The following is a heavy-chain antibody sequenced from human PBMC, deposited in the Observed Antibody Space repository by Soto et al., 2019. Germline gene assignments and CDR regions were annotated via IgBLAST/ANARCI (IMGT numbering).Heavy chain of an antibody. Sequence: QVHLVESGGGVVQPGGSLRLSCAASGFTFSNYGMHWVRQAPGKGLEWVAVISYDAFNKYYVDSVKGRFTISRDNSNNTLYLQLNSLRAEDTAVYYCAMGPGGFAELHSYYYYFGLDVWGQGTTVTVSS. CDR1: GFTFSNYG. J-gene: IGHJ6*02. D-gene: IGHD3-10*01. CDR3: AMGPGGFAELHSYYYYFGLDV. CDR2: ISYDAFNK. V-gene: IGHV3-30*03.